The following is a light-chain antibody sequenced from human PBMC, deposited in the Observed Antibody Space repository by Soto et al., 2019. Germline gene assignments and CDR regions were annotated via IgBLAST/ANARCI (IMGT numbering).Light chain of an antibody. CDR1: SSDVGGYNF. V-gene: IGLV2-14*03. CDR3: SSYTRSSTLV. CDR2: YVS. Sequence: QSALTQPASVSGSPGQSITISCTGTSSDVGGYNFVSWYQHHPGKAPKLMIYYVSNRPSGVSDRFSGSKSGNTASLTISGLQAEDEADYYCSSYTRSSTLVFGGGTKLTVL. J-gene: IGLJ2*01.